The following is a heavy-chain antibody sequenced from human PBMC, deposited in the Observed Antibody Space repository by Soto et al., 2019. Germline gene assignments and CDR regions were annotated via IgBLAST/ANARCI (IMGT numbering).Heavy chain of an antibody. CDR3: ARGDSSSWYLNWFHP. J-gene: IGHJ5*02. Sequence: PSETLSLTCGVSGDTISTGGYYWSWIRQPPGKGLEWIGYIYYSGSTNYNPSLKSRVTISVDTSKNQFSLNLNSVTAADTAVYYCARGDSSSWYLNWFHPWGQGTLVTVSS. CDR1: GDTISTGGYY. D-gene: IGHD6-13*01. V-gene: IGHV4-61*08. CDR2: IYYSGST.